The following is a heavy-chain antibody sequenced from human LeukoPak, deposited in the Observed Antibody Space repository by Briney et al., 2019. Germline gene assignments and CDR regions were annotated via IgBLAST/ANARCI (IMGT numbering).Heavy chain of an antibody. CDR1: GGSISSYY. J-gene: IGHJ3*02. D-gene: IGHD4-11*01. CDR2: IYYSGST. Sequence: SETLSLTCTVSGGSISSYYWSWIRQPPGKGLEWIGYIYYSGSTNYNPSLKSRVTISVDTSKNQFSLKLSSVTAADTAVYYRARLRLHGDAFDIWGQGTMVTVSS. CDR3: ARLRLHGDAFDI. V-gene: IGHV4-59*01.